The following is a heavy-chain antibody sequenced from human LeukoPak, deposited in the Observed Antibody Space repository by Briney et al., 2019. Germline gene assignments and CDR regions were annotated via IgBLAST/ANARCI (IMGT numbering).Heavy chain of an antibody. D-gene: IGHD6-13*01. J-gene: IGHJ1*01. CDR2: TYYRSKWYN. CDR3: VRGVAATGFHY. CDR1: GDSVSSNSAA. V-gene: IGHV6-1*01. Sequence: SQTLSLTCAISGDSVSSNSAAWHWIRQSPSRGLEWLGRTYYRSKWYNHYAISVKSRITINPDTSKNQFSLQLISVTPEDTAVYYCVRGVAATGFHYWGQGTLVTVSS.